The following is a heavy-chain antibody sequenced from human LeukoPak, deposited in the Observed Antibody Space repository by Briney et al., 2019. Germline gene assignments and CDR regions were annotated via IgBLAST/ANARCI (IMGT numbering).Heavy chain of an antibody. Sequence: SETLSLTCTVSGGSISSYYWSWIRQPPGKGLEWIGYIHYSGTTKYNPSLKSRVTISVDTSKNQFSLKLSSVTAADTAVYYCARDRLAVAGNYYYYGLDVWGQGTTVTVSS. D-gene: IGHD6-19*01. V-gene: IGHV4-59*01. CDR2: IHYSGTT. CDR1: GGSISSYY. J-gene: IGHJ6*02. CDR3: ARDRLAVAGNYYYYGLDV.